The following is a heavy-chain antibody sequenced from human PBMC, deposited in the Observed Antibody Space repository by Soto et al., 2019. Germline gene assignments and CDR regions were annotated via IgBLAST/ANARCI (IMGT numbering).Heavy chain of an antibody. J-gene: IGHJ4*02. CDR2: IWYDGSNK. D-gene: IGHD3-9*01. CDR3: ARERGYYDILTGPFDY. V-gene: IGHV3-33*08. CDR1: GFTFSSYS. Sequence: GGSLRLSCAGSGFTFSSYSMNWVRQAPGKGLEWVAVIWYDGSNKYYADSVKGRFTISRDNSKNTLYLQMNSLRAEDTAVYYCARERGYYDILTGPFDYWGQGTLVTVSS.